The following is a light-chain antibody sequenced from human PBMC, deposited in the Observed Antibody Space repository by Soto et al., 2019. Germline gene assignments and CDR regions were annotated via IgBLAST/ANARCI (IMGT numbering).Light chain of an antibody. V-gene: IGLV1-40*01. CDR3: QSYDSSLSVPWV. CDR2: GNS. CDR1: SSNIGAGYD. J-gene: IGLJ3*02. Sequence: QSALTQPPSVSGAPGQRVTISCTGSSSNIGAGYDVHWYQQLPGTAPKLLIYGNSNRPSGVPDRFSGSKSGTSASLAITGLQAEDEADYYCQSYDSSLSVPWVFGGGTKVTVL.